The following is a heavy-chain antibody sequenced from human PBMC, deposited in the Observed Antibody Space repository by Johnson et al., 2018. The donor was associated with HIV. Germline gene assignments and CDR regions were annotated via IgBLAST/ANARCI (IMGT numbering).Heavy chain of an antibody. V-gene: IGHV3-64*01. D-gene: IGHD4-17*01. Sequence: VQLVESGGGVVQPGRSLRLSCAASGFTFSSYTMHWVRQAPGKGLEYVSSISTNGGRTHYANSVKGRFTISRDNSKNTLYLQMGSLRAEDMAVYYCAKLVGDYVSNAFDIWGQGTMVTVSS. CDR1: GFTFSSYT. CDR3: AKLVGDYVSNAFDI. CDR2: ISTNGGRT. J-gene: IGHJ3*02.